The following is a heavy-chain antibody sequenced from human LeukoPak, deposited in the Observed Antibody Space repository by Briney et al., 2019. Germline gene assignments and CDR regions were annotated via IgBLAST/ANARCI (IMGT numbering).Heavy chain of an antibody. CDR3: ARRRYGADDNGMDV. D-gene: IGHD4/OR15-4a*01. J-gene: IGHJ6*02. CDR1: RYTFSSDG. Sequence: GASVKVSCMASRYTFSSDGRKWVGLGPGGGREWMASIYVQIRDAHYAQNSQGRVTVTADTSTNTAYMELRSPRADDTAMYYSARRRYGADDNGMDVWGQGTTVTASS. CDR2: IYVQIRDA. V-gene: IGHV1-18*01.